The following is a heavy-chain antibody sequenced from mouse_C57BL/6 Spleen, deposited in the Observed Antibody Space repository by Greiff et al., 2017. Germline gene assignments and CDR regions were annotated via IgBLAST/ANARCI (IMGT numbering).Heavy chain of an antibody. CDR3: ARWGTHWYFDV. Sequence: QVQLQQSGPELVKPGASVKISCKASGYSFTSYYIHWVKQRPGQGLEWIGWIYPGSGNTKYNEKFKGKATLTADTSSSTAYMQLSSLTSEDSAVYYCARWGTHWYFDVWGTGTTVTGSS. V-gene: IGHV1-66*01. J-gene: IGHJ1*03. CDR2: IYPGSGNT. D-gene: IGHD3-3*01. CDR1: GYSFTSYY.